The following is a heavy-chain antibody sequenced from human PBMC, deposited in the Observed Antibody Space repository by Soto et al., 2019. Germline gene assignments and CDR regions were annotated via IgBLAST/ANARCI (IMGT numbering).Heavy chain of an antibody. CDR3: ATCSGGSCYDFYYYYMDV. Sequence: GGPLRLSCAASGFPFRSNPMSWARQPPGKGLEWVSAISGSGGSTYYADSVKGRFTISRDNSKNTLYLQMNSLRAEDTAVYYCATCSGGSCYDFYYYYMDVWGKGTTVTV. CDR1: GFPFRSNP. D-gene: IGHD2-15*01. J-gene: IGHJ6*03. V-gene: IGHV3-23*01. CDR2: ISGSGGST.